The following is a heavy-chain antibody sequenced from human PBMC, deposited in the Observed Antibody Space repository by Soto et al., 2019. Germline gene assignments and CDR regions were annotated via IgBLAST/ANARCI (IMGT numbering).Heavy chain of an antibody. CDR2: IYSSGGT. D-gene: IGHD6-13*01. Sequence: DVQLEESGGGLIQPGGSLRLSCAVSGFTVSNNYMTWVRQAPGKGLEWVSLIYSSGGTKYADSVRGRFTISRDNSKNTLYLQMNSLKVEDTAVYYCARDRPGIAASRSYNWGQGTLVTVSS. CDR3: ARDRPGIAASRSYN. J-gene: IGHJ4*02. CDR1: GFTVSNNY. V-gene: IGHV3-53*01.